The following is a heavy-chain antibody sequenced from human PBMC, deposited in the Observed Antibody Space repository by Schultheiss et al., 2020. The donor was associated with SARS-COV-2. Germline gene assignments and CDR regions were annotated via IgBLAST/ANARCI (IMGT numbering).Heavy chain of an antibody. V-gene: IGHV3-30*03. D-gene: IGHD1-26*01. CDR2: ISYDGSNK. J-gene: IGHJ4*02. CDR3: ARDGDIVGATRLPFDY. Sequence: GGSLRLSCAASGFTFSSYSMNWVRQAPGKGLEWVAVISYDGSNKYYADSVKGRFTISRDNSKNTLYLQMNSLRAEDTAVYYCARDGDIVGATRLPFDYWGQGTLVTVSS. CDR1: GFTFSSYS.